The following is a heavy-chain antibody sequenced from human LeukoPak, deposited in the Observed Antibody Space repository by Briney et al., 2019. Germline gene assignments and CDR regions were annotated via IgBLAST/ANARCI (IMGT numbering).Heavy chain of an antibody. Sequence: GGSLRLSCAASGFTFSSYGMNWVRQAPGKGLEWVSSISSSSAYIYYADSVKGRFTISRDNAKNSLYLQMNSLRAEDTAVYYCARDSDSSLDYWAREPWSPSPQ. V-gene: IGHV3-21*01. CDR1: GFTFSSYG. D-gene: IGHD6-13*01. CDR3: ARDSDSSLDY. J-gene: IGHJ4*02. CDR2: ISSSSAYI.